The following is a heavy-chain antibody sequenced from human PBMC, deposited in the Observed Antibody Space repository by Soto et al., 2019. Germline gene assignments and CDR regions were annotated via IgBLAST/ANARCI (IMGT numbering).Heavy chain of an antibody. V-gene: IGHV1-69*12. Sequence: QVQLVQSGAAVKKPGSSVKVSCKASGGTFSSYAISWVRQAPGQGLEWMGGIIPIFGTANYAQKFQGRVTITAAESTSTVYVELSSLRSEHTAVYYCARDYGGSSGYYYVSYYYYGMDVWGQGTTVTVSS. CDR3: ARDYGGSSGYYYVSYYYYGMDV. CDR1: GGTFSSYA. J-gene: IGHJ6*02. D-gene: IGHD3-22*01. CDR2: IIPIFGTA.